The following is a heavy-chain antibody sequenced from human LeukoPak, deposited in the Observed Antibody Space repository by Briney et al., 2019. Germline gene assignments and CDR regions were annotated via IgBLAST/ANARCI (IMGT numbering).Heavy chain of an antibody. Sequence: ASVKVSCKASGYTFATYGFCWVRQAPGHGLEWMGWISANTGKTDYARKFQGRVTMTTDTSTSTAYMELRSLRPHDTAVYYCAKVAGDRMDYWGQGTLLTVSS. CDR2: ISANTGKT. J-gene: IGHJ4*02. D-gene: IGHD6-13*01. CDR1: GYTFATYG. V-gene: IGHV1-18*01. CDR3: AKVAGDRMDY.